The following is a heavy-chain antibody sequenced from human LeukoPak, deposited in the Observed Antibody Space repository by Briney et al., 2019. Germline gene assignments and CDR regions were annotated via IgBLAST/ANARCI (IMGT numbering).Heavy chain of an antibody. D-gene: IGHD6-13*01. CDR1: GGSFSGYY. J-gene: IGHJ4*02. V-gene: IGHV4-34*01. Sequence: SETLSLTCAVYGGSFSGYYWSWIRQPPGKGLEWVGEITHGGSTNYNPSLKSRVTISVDTSKNQFSLEFNSVTAADTAVYYCARGGWHSSSWYFEYWGQGTLVTVSS. CDR2: ITHGGST. CDR3: ARGGWHSSSWYFEY.